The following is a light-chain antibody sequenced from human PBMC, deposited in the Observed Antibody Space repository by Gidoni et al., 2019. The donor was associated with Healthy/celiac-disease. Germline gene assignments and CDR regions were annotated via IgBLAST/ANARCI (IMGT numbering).Light chain of an antibody. CDR3: QQYYSTPTL. CDR2: WAS. J-gene: IGKJ4*01. CDR1: QSVLYSSNNKNY. V-gene: IGKV4-1*01. Sequence: DIVMTQSPDSLPVSRGESATINCQSSQSVLYSSNNKNYLAWYQQKPEQPPKLLIYWASTREYGVPDRFSGRVSGTDCNITISSLQAEDGAVYYCQQYYSTPTLFXGXTKVEIK.